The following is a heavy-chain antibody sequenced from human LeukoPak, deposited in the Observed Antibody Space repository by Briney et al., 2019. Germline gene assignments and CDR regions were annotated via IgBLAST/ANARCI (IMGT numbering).Heavy chain of an antibody. Sequence: PGGSLRLSCAASGFTFSSYSMNWVRQAPGKGLEWVSSISSSSSYIYYADSVKGRFTISRDNSKNTLYLQMNSLRAEDTAVYYCARDPTAAAGIFDYWGQGTLVTVSS. CDR3: ARDPTAAAGIFDY. CDR2: ISSSSSYI. J-gene: IGHJ4*02. D-gene: IGHD6-13*01. CDR1: GFTFSSYS. V-gene: IGHV3-21*01.